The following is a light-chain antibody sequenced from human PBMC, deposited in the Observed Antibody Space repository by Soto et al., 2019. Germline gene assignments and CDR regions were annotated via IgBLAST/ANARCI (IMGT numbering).Light chain of an antibody. CDR2: LGS. J-gene: IGKJ2*01. CDR1: QSLLHSNGYNS. V-gene: IGKV2-28*01. CDR3: MQALQTPYT. Sequence: DIVMTQSPLSLPVTPGEPASISCRSSQSLLHSNGYNSLDWYLQKPGQSPQLLIYLGSNRASGVPDRFSGSASGTDFTLKISRVEAEDVGVYYCMQALQTPYTFGQGTKLEIK.